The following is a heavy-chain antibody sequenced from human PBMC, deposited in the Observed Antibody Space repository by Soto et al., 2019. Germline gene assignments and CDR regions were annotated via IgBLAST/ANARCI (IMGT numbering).Heavy chain of an antibody. CDR1: GYNFASYG. V-gene: IGHV1-18*01. J-gene: IGHJ6*04. D-gene: IGHD3-10*01. CDR3: VRSWAIRLMDV. CDR2: ISAYNGDT. Sequence: QVQLVQSGAEVKKPGASVKVSCKASGYNFASYGISWVRQAPGQGLEWMGWISAYNGDTNYAQKFQGRVTMTTDTSTSTDYMELRSLRSDDTAVYYCVRSWAIRLMDVWGKGTTVIVSS.